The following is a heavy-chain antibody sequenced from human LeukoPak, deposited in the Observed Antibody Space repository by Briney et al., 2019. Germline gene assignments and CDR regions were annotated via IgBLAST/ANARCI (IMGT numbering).Heavy chain of an antibody. CDR2: INHSGST. D-gene: IGHD6-13*01. CDR1: GGSFSGYY. Sequence: PSETLSLTCAVYGGSFSGYYWSWIRQPPGKGLEWIGEINHSGSTNYNPSLKSRVTISVDTSKNQFSLKLSSVTAADTAVYYCARDSSSYVPLSLIPYSYMDVWGKGTTVTVSS. J-gene: IGHJ6*03. V-gene: IGHV4-34*01. CDR3: ARDSSSYVPLSLIPYSYMDV.